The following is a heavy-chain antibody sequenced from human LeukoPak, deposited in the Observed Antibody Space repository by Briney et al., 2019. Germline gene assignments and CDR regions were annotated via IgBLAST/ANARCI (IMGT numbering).Heavy chain of an antibody. D-gene: IGHD5-18*01. CDR2: INPSGGST. V-gene: IGHV1-46*01. CDR1: GYTFTSYY. J-gene: IGHJ4*02. Sequence: ASVKVSCKASGYTFTSYYMHWVRQAPGQGLEWMGIINPSGGSTSYAQKFQGRVTMTRDMSTSTVYMELSSLRSEDTAVYYCAGSFADTAMVDWGQGTLVTVSS. CDR3: AGSFADTAMVD.